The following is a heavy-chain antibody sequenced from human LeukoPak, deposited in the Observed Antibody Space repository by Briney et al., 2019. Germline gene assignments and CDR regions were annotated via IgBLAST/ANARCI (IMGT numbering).Heavy chain of an antibody. V-gene: IGHV4-39*01. D-gene: IGHD4-17*01. CDR3: ARQGYADFSSRPFDY. Sequence: SEILSLTCTVSRGSIRHSGYYWGWIRQPPGKGLEWIGSIYYSGNTYYNPSLKSRVTISVDTSKNQFSLKLRSVTAADTAVYYCARQGYADFSSRPFDYWGQGTLVTVSS. J-gene: IGHJ4*02. CDR2: IYYSGNT. CDR1: RGSIRHSGYY.